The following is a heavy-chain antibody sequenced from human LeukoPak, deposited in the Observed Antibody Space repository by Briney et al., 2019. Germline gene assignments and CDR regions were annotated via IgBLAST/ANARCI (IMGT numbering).Heavy chain of an antibody. J-gene: IGHJ6*03. D-gene: IGHD6-25*01. V-gene: IGHV1-69*13. Sequence: SVKVSCKASGGTFSSYAFSWLRQAPGQGLEWMGGIIPIFGIPDSVQKFQARLSITSGESMTAAYMELARLRSDDTAIYYCGLSGNYYYYYIDVWGKGTTVTISS. CDR3: GLSGNYYYYYIDV. CDR1: GGTFSSYA. CDR2: IIPIFGIP.